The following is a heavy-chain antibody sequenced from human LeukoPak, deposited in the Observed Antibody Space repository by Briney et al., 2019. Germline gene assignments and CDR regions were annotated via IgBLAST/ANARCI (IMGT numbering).Heavy chain of an antibody. CDR1: GFTFSTYS. CDR2: ISKNSDDI. V-gene: IGHV3-21*05. CDR3: ARVRPGYYCDY. Sequence: GGSLRLSCVASGFTFSTYSMNWVRQAPGKGLKWVSYISKNSDDIYNADSVRGRFTISRDNAKNSLYLQMNSLRAEDTAVYYCARVRPGYYCDYWGQGILVTVSS. J-gene: IGHJ4*02.